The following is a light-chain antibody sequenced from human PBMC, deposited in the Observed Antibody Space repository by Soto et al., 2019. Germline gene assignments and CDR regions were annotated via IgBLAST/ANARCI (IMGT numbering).Light chain of an antibody. Sequence: DIQMTQSTSSVSASVGDRVTITCRASQAISTWLAWYQQKPGKAPKLLIYAASNLQTGVPSRFSGSGSGTDFTLTISSLQPEDFATYSCQQANSFPRTFGQGTKVEIK. J-gene: IGKJ1*01. V-gene: IGKV1D-12*01. CDR2: AAS. CDR3: QQANSFPRT. CDR1: QAISTW.